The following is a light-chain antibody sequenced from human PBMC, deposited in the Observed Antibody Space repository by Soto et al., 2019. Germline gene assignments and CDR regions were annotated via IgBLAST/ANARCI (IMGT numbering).Light chain of an antibody. Sequence: QSALTQPASVSGSPVQSITISCTGTSSDVGGYNYVSWYQQHPGKAPKLMIYDVSNRPSGVSNRFSGSKSGNTASLTISGLQAEDEADYYFSSYTSSSTPVVFGGGTKVTVL. J-gene: IGLJ2*01. CDR2: DVS. CDR3: SSYTSSSTPVV. CDR1: SSDVGGYNY. V-gene: IGLV2-14*01.